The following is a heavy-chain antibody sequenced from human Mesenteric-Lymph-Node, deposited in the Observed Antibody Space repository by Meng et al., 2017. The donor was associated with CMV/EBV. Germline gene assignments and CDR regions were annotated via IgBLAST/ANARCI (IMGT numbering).Heavy chain of an antibody. CDR2: INTDGDIK. V-gene: IGHV3-74*01. CDR3: ARALYSSGQNWFDL. D-gene: IGHD3-22*01. Sequence: GGSLRLSCATSGFTISHDWMNWVRQAQGKGLVWVSRINTDGDIKNYAASVKGRFTISTDNAKNTLCLQMNSLRAEDTAVYYCARALYSSGQNWFDLWGPGTLVTVSS. J-gene: IGHJ5*02. CDR1: GFTISHDW.